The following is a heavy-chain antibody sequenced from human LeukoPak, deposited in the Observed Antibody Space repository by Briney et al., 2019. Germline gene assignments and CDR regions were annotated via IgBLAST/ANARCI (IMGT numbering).Heavy chain of an antibody. V-gene: IGHV3-11*01. D-gene: IGHD6-13*01. CDR1: GFTFSDYY. CDR2: ISSSGSAI. Sequence: GGSLRLSRAASGFTFSDYYMSWIRQAPGKGLEWVSYISSSGSAIYYADSVKGRFTISRDNAKNSLYLQMNSLRAEDTAVYYCARVGVEEQLGPFDYWGHGTLVTVSS. J-gene: IGHJ4*01. CDR3: ARVGVEEQLGPFDY.